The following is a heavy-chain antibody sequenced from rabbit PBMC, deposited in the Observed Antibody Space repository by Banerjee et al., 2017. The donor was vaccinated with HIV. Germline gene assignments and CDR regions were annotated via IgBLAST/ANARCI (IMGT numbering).Heavy chain of an antibody. D-gene: IGHD2-1*01. V-gene: IGHV1S45*01. CDR1: GFSFSGSYY. CDR2: IYADGSGST. CDR3: ARGWHSYDGYGDYLNL. Sequence: QEQLEESGGDLVKPEGSLTLTCKASGFSFSGSYYMCWVRQAPGKGLEWIACIYADGSGSTYYASWVKGRFTVSTDNAQNTVFLQMTSLTASDTATYFCARGWHSYDGYGDYLNLWGPGTLVTVS. J-gene: IGHJ4*01.